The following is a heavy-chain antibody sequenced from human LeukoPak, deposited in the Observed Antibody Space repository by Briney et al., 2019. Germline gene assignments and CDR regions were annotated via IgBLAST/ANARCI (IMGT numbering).Heavy chain of an antibody. CDR2: ISAYNGNI. Sequence: ASVKVSCKASGYTFTTYGISWVRQAPGQGLEWMAWISAYNGNIIYAQKLQGRVTMTTDTFTTTAYMELRSLRSDDTAVYYCARGGYYARGPWAFDFWGQGTKVTVSS. CDR3: ARGGYYARGPWAFDF. D-gene: IGHD3-10*02. V-gene: IGHV1-18*01. J-gene: IGHJ3*01. CDR1: GYTFTTYG.